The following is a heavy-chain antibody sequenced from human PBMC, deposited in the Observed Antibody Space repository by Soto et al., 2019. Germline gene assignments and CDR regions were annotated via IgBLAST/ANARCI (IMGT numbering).Heavy chain of an antibody. Sequence: QPGWPVRLSCAASGFILSNNDMNWVRQAPGKGLEWISYISTSSKKVHYADSVKGRFTISRDNASNSLYLQMNSLRAEDTAVYYCAGPTAAINTWAQRTVVPVSS. CDR2: ISTSSKKV. V-gene: IGHV3-48*03. CDR3: AGPTAAINT. CDR1: GFILSNND. J-gene: IGHJ5*01. D-gene: IGHD4-17*01.